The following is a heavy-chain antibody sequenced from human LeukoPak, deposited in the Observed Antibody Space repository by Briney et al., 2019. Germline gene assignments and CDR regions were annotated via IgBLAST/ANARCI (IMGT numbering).Heavy chain of an antibody. CDR1: GGSISSSSYY. D-gene: IGHD3-10*01. CDR3: ASLWLYGYYMDV. V-gene: IGHV4-39*07. Sequence: SETLSLTCTVSGGSISSSSYYWGWIRQPPGKGLEWIGSIYYSGSTYYNPSLKSRVTISVDTSKNQFSLKLSSVTAADTAVYYCASLWLYGYYMDVWGKGTTVTVSS. CDR2: IYYSGST. J-gene: IGHJ6*03.